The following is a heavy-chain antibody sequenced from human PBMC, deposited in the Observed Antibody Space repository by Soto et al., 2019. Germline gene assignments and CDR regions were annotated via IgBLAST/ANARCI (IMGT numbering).Heavy chain of an antibody. CDR2: IRSKAYGGTT. V-gene: IGHV3-49*03. J-gene: IGHJ3*02. CDR1: GFTFGDYA. D-gene: IGHD3-10*01. CDR3: TRAAGPLWFGELMDAFDI. Sequence: GGSLRLSCTASGFTFGDYAMSWFRQAPGKGLEWVGFIRSKAYGGTTEYAASVKGRFTISRDDSKSIAYLQMNSLKTEDTAVYYCTRAAGPLWFGELMDAFDIWGQGTMVTVSS.